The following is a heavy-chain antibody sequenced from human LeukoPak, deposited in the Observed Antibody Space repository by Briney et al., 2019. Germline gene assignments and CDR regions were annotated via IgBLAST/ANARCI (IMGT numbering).Heavy chain of an antibody. Sequence: GGSLRLSCAASGFTFSSYWMSWVRQAPGKGLEWVANIKQGGSEKYYVDSVKGRFTISRDNAKNSLYLQMNSLRAEDTAVYYCARATIVGATNYWGQGTLVTVSS. CDR3: ARATIVGATNY. D-gene: IGHD1-26*01. V-gene: IGHV3-7*01. J-gene: IGHJ4*02. CDR2: IKQGGSEK. CDR1: GFTFSSYW.